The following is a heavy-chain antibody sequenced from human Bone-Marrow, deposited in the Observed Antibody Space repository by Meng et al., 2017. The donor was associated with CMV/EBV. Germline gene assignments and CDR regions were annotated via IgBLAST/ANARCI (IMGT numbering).Heavy chain of an antibody. CDR3: AKDLGGRYGLFYGMDV. D-gene: IGHD3-3*01. V-gene: IGHV3-7*01. J-gene: IGHJ6*02. CDR2: INEDGSEE. Sequence: GGSLRLSCAASGFNFSSFSMTWVRQAPGKGLEWVASINEDGSEEQYVDSVKGRFTISRDNSKNTLYLQMNSLRAEDTAVYYCAKDLGGRYGLFYGMDVWGQGTTVTVSS. CDR1: GFNFSSFS.